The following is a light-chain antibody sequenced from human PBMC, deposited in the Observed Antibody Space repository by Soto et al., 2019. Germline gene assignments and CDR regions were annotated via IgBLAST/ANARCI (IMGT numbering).Light chain of an antibody. CDR3: QQYNSHWT. J-gene: IGKJ1*01. CDR2: KAS. CDR1: QSISVW. V-gene: IGKV1-5*03. Sequence: DIQMTQSPSTLSASVGDRVTITCRASQSISVWLAWYQQKAGKAPNLLIYKASRLESGVPSRFSGSGSETEFTLTISGLQPGDFATYYCQQYNSHWTFGQGTKVDIK.